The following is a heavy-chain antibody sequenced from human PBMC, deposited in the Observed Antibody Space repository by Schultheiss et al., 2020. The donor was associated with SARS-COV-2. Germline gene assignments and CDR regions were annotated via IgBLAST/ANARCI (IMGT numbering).Heavy chain of an antibody. Sequence: GGSLRLSCAASGFTFSGYAMHWVRQAPGKGLEWVAVISSDGSDKYYADSVRGRFTISRDNSKNTLYLQMNSLRAEDTAVYYCARGYSYGDFDYWGQGTLVTVSS. V-gene: IGHV3-30*07. CDR2: ISSDGSDK. CDR3: ARGYSYGDFDY. D-gene: IGHD5-18*01. CDR1: GFTFSGYA. J-gene: IGHJ4*02.